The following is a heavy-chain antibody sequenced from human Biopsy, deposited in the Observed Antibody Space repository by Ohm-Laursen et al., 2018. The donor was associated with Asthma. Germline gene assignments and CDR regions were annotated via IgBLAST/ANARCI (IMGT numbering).Heavy chain of an antibody. V-gene: IGHV3-73*01. CDR3: TTGVIAAGDTNLDC. CDR2: IRSKANNQTT. Sequence: SLRLSCTASGLTFSGYPMHWVRQTPGKGLEWVGRIRSKANNQTTAYAAAVEGRFSISRDDSKDTAFLHMNRLKTDDTAVYFCTTGVIAAGDTNLDCWGQGILVTVSS. J-gene: IGHJ4*02. CDR1: GLTFSGYP. D-gene: IGHD3-16*02.